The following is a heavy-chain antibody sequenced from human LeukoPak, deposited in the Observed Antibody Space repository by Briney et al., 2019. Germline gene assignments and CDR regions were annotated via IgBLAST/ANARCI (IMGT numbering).Heavy chain of an antibody. Sequence: GASVKVSCKASGGTFSSYAISWVRQAPGQGLEWMGRIIPILGIANYAQKFQGRVTITADESTSTAYMELSSLRSEDTAVYYCARGGSSWSAPYYYYYYMDVWGKGTTVTVSS. D-gene: IGHD6-13*01. V-gene: IGHV1-69*04. CDR3: ARGGSSWSAPYYYYYYMDV. CDR2: IIPILGIA. CDR1: GGTFSSYA. J-gene: IGHJ6*03.